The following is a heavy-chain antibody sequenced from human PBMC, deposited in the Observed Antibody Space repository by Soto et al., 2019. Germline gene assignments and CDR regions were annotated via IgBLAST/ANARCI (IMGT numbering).Heavy chain of an antibody. CDR2: IKQDGSEK. CDR1: GFTISSYW. CDR3: ASVRAGYPIAFDI. Sequence: AGSLRLSCAASGFTISSYWMSWVRQAPGKGLEWVANIKQDGSEKYYVDSVNGRSTISRDIAKNSLYLQMNSMRAEYTAVYYCASVRAGYPIAFDIWGQGTMVTVSS. D-gene: IGHD1-1*01. V-gene: IGHV3-7*01. J-gene: IGHJ3*02.